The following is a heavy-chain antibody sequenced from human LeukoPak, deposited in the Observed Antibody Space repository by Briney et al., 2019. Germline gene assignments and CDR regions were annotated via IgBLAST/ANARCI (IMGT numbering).Heavy chain of an antibody. V-gene: IGHV3-23*01. D-gene: IGHD3-10*01. J-gene: IGHJ4*02. Sequence: GGSLRLSCAASGFTFSSYAMSWVRQAPGKGLEWVSAISGSGGSTYYADSVKGLFTISRDNSKNTLYLQMNSLRAEDTAVYYCAKGPGSGSYYFLWGQGTLVTVSS. CDR2: ISGSGGST. CDR1: GFTFSSYA. CDR3: AKGPGSGSYYFL.